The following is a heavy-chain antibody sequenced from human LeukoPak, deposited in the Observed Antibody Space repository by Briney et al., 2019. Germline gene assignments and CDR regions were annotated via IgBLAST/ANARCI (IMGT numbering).Heavy chain of an antibody. V-gene: IGHV3-53*01. CDR1: GFTVSSNY. J-gene: IGHJ4*02. Sequence: GGSLRLSCAASGFTVSSNYMSWVRQAPGKGLEWVSIIYSGGSTYYADSVKGRFTISRDNSKNTLYLQMNSLRAEDTAVYYCAKGAYGSSSWEFDYWGQGTLVTVSS. CDR3: AKGAYGSSSWEFDY. D-gene: IGHD6-13*01. CDR2: IYSGGST.